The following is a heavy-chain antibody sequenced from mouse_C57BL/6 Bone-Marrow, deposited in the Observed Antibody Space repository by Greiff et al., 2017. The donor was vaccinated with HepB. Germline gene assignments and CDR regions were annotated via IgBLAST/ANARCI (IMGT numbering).Heavy chain of an antibody. D-gene: IGHD2-3*01. Sequence: VQLQQPGAELVMPGASVKLSCKASGYTFTSYWMHWVKQRPGQGLEWIGEIDPSDSYTNYNQKFKGKSTLTVDKSSSTAYMQLRSLTSEDSAVYDCARSDYDGYYYLDYWGQGTTLTVSA. CDR1: GYTFTSYW. J-gene: IGHJ2*01. CDR3: ARSDYDGYYYLDY. V-gene: IGHV1-69*01. CDR2: IDPSDSYT.